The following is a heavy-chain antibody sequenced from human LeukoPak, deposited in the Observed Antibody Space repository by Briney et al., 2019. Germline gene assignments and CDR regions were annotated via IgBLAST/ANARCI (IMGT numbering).Heavy chain of an antibody. V-gene: IGHV3-74*01. CDR1: GFTFSSYW. Sequence: GGSLRLSCAASGFTFSSYWMHWVRQVPGKGLVWVSRIYTVGSRTTYAGYVQGRFTIPRDNAKNTLDLQINSLRAEDTAVYYCARDKYGDNSNAFDRWGQGTLGTVSS. D-gene: IGHD4-23*01. CDR2: IYTVGSRT. CDR3: ARDKYGDNSNAFDR. J-gene: IGHJ3*02.